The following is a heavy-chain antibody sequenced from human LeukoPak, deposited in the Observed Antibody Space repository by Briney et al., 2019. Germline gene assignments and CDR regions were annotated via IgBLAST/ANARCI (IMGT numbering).Heavy chain of an antibody. CDR2: INAGNGNT. V-gene: IGHV1-3*01. J-gene: IGHJ5*02. Sequence: ASVKVSCKASGYTFTSYAMHWVRQAPGQRLEWMGWINAGNGNTKYSQKFQGRVTITRDTSASTAYMELSSLRSEDTAVYYCARDLSRRNWFDPWGQGTLVTVSS. CDR1: GYTFTSYA. D-gene: IGHD5/OR15-5a*01. CDR3: ARDLSRRNWFDP.